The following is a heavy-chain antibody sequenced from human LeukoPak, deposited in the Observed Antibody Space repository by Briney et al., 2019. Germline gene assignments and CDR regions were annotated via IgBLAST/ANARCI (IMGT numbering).Heavy chain of an antibody. J-gene: IGHJ4*02. Sequence: SETLSLTCTVSGGSISSSSYYWGWIRQPPGKGLEWIGSIYYSGSTYYNPSLKSRVTISVDTSKNQFSLKLSSVTAADTAVYYCARYYGSGDPFDYWGQGTLVTVSS. CDR2: IYYSGST. CDR1: GGSISSSSYY. D-gene: IGHD3-10*01. CDR3: ARYYGSGDPFDY. V-gene: IGHV4-39*07.